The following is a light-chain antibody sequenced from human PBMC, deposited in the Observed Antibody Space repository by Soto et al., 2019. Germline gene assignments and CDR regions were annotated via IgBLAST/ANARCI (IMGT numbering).Light chain of an antibody. CDR1: SSNIATNY. Sequence: QPVLTQPPSVSGTPGQGVTISCSGGSSNIATNYVYWYQLLPGTAPNLVIFSNTIRPPRVPDRFSGSKSGASASLVISGLRSEDEADYFCASWDDTLFGWVFGGGTKVTV. CDR3: ASWDDTLFGWV. CDR2: SNT. J-gene: IGLJ3*02. V-gene: IGLV1-47*02.